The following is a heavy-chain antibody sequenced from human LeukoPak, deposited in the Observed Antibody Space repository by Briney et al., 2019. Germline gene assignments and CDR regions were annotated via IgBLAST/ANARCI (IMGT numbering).Heavy chain of an antibody. V-gene: IGHV3-21*01. J-gene: IGHJ4*02. Sequence: GGSLRLSCAASGFTFSSYWMNWVRQAPGKGLEWVSSISSSSSYIYYADSVKGRFTISRDNAKNSLYLQMNSLRAEDTAVYYCASTAGLRVLAYYYFDYWGQGTLVTVSS. CDR2: ISSSSSYI. D-gene: IGHD3-16*01. CDR3: ASTAGLRVLAYYYFDY. CDR1: GFTFSSYW.